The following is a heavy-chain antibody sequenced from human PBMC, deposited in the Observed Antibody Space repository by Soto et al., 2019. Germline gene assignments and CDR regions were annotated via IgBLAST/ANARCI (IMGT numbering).Heavy chain of an antibody. J-gene: IGHJ6*02. D-gene: IGHD3-9*01. CDR3: TYDILTGRGYYYYGMDV. CDR2: IRSKANSYAT. V-gene: IGHV3-73*02. CDR1: GFTFSGSA. Sequence: EVQLVESGGGLVQPGGSLKLSCAASGFTFSGSAMHWVRQASGNGLEWVVRIRSKANSYATAYAASVKGRFTISRDDSKNTAYLQMNSLKTEDTAVYYCTYDILTGRGYYYYGMDVWGQGTTVTVSS.